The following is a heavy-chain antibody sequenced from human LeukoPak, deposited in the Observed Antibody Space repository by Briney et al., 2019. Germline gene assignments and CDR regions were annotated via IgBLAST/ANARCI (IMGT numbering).Heavy chain of an antibody. J-gene: IGHJ4*02. D-gene: IGHD5-24*01. V-gene: IGHV1-69*04. CDR1: GGTFSSYA. Sequence: KVSCKASGGTFSSYAISWVRQAPGQGLEWMGRIIPILGIANYAQKFQGRVTITADKSTSTAYMELSSLRSEDTAVYYCARDLVVEMATILYYFDYWGQGTLVTVSS. CDR2: IIPILGIA. CDR3: ARDLVVEMATILYYFDY.